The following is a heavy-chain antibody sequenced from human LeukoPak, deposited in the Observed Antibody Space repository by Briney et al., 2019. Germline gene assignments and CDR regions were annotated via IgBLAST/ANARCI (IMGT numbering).Heavy chain of an antibody. CDR1: GFTFSSYA. CDR3: AKDPRPYYDSTGYYYD. CDR2: ISGSGGST. Sequence: GRSLRLSCAASGFTFSSYAMSWVRQAPGKGLEWVSTISGSGGSTYYADSVKGRFTISRDNSKNTLYLHMNSLRAEDTAVYYCAKDPRPYYDSTGYYYDWGQGTLVTVPS. V-gene: IGHV3-23*01. J-gene: IGHJ4*02. D-gene: IGHD3-22*01.